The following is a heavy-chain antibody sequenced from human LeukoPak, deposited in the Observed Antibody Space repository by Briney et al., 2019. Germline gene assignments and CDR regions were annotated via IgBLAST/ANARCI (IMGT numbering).Heavy chain of an antibody. Sequence: GGSLRLSCEASGFSLSSYWMHWVRQAPGKGLVWVSRINSDAKTTDYGDSVKGRFTISRDNAKNALYLQMNSLRAEDTAVYYCARGGYSSSWGAFDIWGQGTMVTVSS. J-gene: IGHJ3*02. CDR1: GFSLSSYW. D-gene: IGHD6-13*01. CDR3: ARGGYSSSWGAFDI. V-gene: IGHV3-74*01. CDR2: INSDAKTT.